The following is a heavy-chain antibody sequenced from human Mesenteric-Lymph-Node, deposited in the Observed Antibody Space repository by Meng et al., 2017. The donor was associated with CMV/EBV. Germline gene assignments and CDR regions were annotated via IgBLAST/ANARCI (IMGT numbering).Heavy chain of an antibody. CDR1: LIFRSYA. CDR3: AKDSRRGYSGYDTYFDY. D-gene: IGHD5-12*01. Sequence: LIFRSYAMSGVRQAPGKGLEWVSAISGSGGSTYYADSVKGRFTISRDNSKNTLYLQMNSLRAEDTAVYYCAKDSRRGYSGYDTYFDYWGQGTLVTVSS. J-gene: IGHJ4*02. V-gene: IGHV3-23*01. CDR2: ISGSGGST.